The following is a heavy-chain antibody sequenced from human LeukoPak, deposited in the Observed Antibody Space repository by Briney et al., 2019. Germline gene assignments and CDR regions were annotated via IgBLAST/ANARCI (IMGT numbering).Heavy chain of an antibody. CDR2: INDGGGGT. CDR3: AKEGCSATNCYIIF. D-gene: IGHD2-2*02. J-gene: IGHJ4*02. Sequence: PGGSLRLSCAASGFTFSTYAMSWVRQAPGKGLQRVSRINDGGGGTSYADSVKGRFTISRDNSKNTLYLQMDSLRPEDTALYHCAKEGCSATNCYIIFWGQGTLVTVSS. CDR1: GFTFSTYA. V-gene: IGHV3-23*01.